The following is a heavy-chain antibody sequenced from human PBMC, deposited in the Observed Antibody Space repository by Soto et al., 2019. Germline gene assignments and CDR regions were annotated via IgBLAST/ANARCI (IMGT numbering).Heavy chain of an antibody. CDR2: ISRGSNYV. V-gene: IGHV3-21*01. D-gene: IGHD5-12*01. CDR3: AREDGAVASY. CDR1: GFTFSCHT. Sequence: GGSLRLSCAASGFTFSCHTLNWVRQAPGTGLEWVYSISRGSNYVYYADSLKGRFTISRNNAKTPLYLQMTGLRAEDTAVYYWAREDGAVASYWGQGPLVTVSS. J-gene: IGHJ4*02.